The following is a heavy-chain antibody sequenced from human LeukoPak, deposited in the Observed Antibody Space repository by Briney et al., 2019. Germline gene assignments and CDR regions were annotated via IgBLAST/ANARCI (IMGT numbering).Heavy chain of an antibody. CDR1: GFTFDDYA. D-gene: IGHD6-13*01. Sequence: GGSLRLSCAASGFTFDDYAMHWVRQAPGKGLEWVSGISWNSGSIGYADSVKGRFTISRDNSKNTLYLQMNSLRAEDTAVYYCARDSVAAGRVEDYYGMDVWGQGTTVTVSS. V-gene: IGHV3-9*01. CDR3: ARDSVAAGRVEDYYGMDV. CDR2: ISWNSGSI. J-gene: IGHJ6*02.